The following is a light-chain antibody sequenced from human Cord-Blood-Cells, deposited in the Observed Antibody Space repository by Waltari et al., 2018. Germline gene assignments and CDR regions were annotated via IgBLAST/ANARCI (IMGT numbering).Light chain of an antibody. CDR2: EVS. J-gene: IGLJ1*01. CDR1: RNYVGSYYR. V-gene: IGLV2-23*02. CDR3: CSYAGSRV. Sequence: QSALTQPASVSGSPGHSIPLSCTGTRNYVGSYYRVSWYKQHPGKAPKLMIYEVSKPPSGVSNRFSGSKSGNTASLTISGLQAEDEADYYCCSYAGSRVFGTGTKVTVL.